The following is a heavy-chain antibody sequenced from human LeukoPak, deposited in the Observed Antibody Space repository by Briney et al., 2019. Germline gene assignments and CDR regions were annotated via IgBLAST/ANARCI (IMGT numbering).Heavy chain of an antibody. CDR2: IYPGDSDT. CDR1: AYNIATNW. J-gene: IGHJ4*02. D-gene: IGHD3-10*01. Sequence: GESLKISSKGSAYNIATNWISWVRQRPAKGLEWMGIIYPGDSDTRYSPSFQGQVTISADRSISTAYLQWSSLKASDTAMYYCARPEGVPYSFNYWGQGTLVTVSS. V-gene: IGHV5-51*01. CDR3: ARPEGVPYSFNY.